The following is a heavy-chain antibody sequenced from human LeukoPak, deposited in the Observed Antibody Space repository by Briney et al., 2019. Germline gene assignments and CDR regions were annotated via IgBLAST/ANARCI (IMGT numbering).Heavy chain of an antibody. D-gene: IGHD2-2*01. V-gene: IGHV4-59*01. J-gene: IGHJ6*02. CDR2: IYYSGST. CDR3: ARSPYCSSTSCYEDYYGMDV. Sequence: SETLSLTCTVSGGSISSYYGSWIRQPQGKGLEWIGYIYYSGSTNYNPSLKSRVTISVDTSKNQFSLKLSSVTAADTAVYYCARSPYCSSTSCYEDYYGMDVWGQGTTFTVSS. CDR1: GGSISSYY.